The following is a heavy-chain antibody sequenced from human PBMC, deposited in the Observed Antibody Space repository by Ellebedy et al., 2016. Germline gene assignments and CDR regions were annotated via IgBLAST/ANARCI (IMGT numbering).Heavy chain of an antibody. D-gene: IGHD2-15*01. V-gene: IGHV3-53*01. Sequence: FTFNRDNSKNTLYLQMNSLRAEDTAVYYCARGVGSGWFDPWGQGTLVTVSS. CDR3: ARGVGSGWFDP. J-gene: IGHJ5*02.